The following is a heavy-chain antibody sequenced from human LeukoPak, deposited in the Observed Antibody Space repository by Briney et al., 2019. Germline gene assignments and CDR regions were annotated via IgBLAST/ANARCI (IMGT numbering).Heavy chain of an antibody. J-gene: IGHJ4*02. V-gene: IGHV3-21*01. CDR3: ARDSYYDSIGKPDY. CDR1: GFTFSSYW. Sequence: MSGGSLRLSCAASGFTFSSYWMNWVRQAPGKGLEWVSSISSSSSYIYYADSVKGRFTISRDNAKNSLYLQMNSLRAEDTAVYYCARDSYYDSIGKPDYWGQGTLVTVSS. D-gene: IGHD3-22*01. CDR2: ISSSSSYI.